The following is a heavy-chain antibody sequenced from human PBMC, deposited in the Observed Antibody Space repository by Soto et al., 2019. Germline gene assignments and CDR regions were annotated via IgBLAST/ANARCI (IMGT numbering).Heavy chain of an antibody. CDR1: GFTVSSNY. D-gene: IGHD3-16*01. CDR3: ARAVMQRRLRFDL. Sequence: EVQLVESGGGLIQPGGSLRLSCAASGFTVSSNYMSWVRQAPGKGLEWVSVIYSDGSTYYADSVKGRFTISRDNSKNTLYLQMSSLRAEDTAVYYCARAVMQRRLRFDLWGRGTLVTVSS. CDR2: IYSDGST. J-gene: IGHJ2*01. V-gene: IGHV3-53*01.